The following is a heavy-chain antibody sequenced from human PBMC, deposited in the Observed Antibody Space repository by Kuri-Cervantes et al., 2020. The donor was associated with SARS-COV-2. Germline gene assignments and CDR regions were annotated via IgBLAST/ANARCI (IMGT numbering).Heavy chain of an antibody. Sequence: GGSLRLSCAASGFTFSSYAMSWVRQAPGKGLEWVSAISGSGGSTYYADSVKGRFTISRDNSKNTLYLQMNSLRAEDTAVYYCAKGLTFVVAAPAVIRATKALPITWGQGTLVTVSS. D-gene: IGHD2-2*02. CDR2: ISGSGGST. CDR3: AKGLTFVVAAPAVIRATKALPIT. V-gene: IGHV3-23*01. CDR1: GFTFSSYA. J-gene: IGHJ5*02.